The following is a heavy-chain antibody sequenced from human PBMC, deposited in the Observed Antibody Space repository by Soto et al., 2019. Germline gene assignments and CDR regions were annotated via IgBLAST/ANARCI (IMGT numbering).Heavy chain of an antibody. CDR1: GGSFKSGSYS. Sequence: SETLSLTCTVSGGSFKSGSYSWSWIRQPPGKGLEWIGYVYHTGRTSYNPSLKSRVSIPMDTSKNQFSLNLDSVTAADTAVYFCARDFAYFDSWGQGTLVTVSS. D-gene: IGHD3-3*01. V-gene: IGHV4-61*01. J-gene: IGHJ4*02. CDR2: VYHTGRT. CDR3: ARDFAYFDS.